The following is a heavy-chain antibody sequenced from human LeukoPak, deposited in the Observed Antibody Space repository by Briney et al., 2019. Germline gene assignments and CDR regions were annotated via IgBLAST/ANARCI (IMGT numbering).Heavy chain of an antibody. D-gene: IGHD6-6*01. Sequence: ASVKVSCKASGYTFTSYTMHWVRQAPGQRFEWMGWINAGNGNTKYSQKFQGRVTLTRDTSASTAYMELSGLRSEDTAVYYCARDRGSSSGLVDYWGQGTLVTVSS. CDR3: ARDRGSSSGLVDY. V-gene: IGHV1-3*01. J-gene: IGHJ4*02. CDR2: INAGNGNT. CDR1: GYTFTSYT.